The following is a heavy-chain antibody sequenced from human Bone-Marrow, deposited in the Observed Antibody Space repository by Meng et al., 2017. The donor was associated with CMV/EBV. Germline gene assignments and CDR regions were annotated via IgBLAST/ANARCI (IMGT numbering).Heavy chain of an antibody. J-gene: IGHJ5*02. CDR2: IYYSGST. CDR1: GGSISSSSYY. D-gene: IGHD2-2*01. CDR3: ARLLLTSWVRLANWFDP. Sequence: SETLSLTCTVSGGSISSSSYYWGWIRQPPGKGLEWIGSIYYSGSTFYNPSLKSRVTISVDTSKNQFSLKLSSVTAADTAVYYCARLLLTSWVRLANWFDPWGQGTLVTVSS. V-gene: IGHV4-39*07.